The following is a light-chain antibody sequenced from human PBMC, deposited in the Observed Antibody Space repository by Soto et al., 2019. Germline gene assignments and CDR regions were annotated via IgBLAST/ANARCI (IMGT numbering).Light chain of an antibody. Sequence: EFVLTQSPATLSLSPGERATLSCXASQSVSSYLAWYQQKPGQAPRLLIYDTSNRATGVPARFXGSGSGTDFTLTISSLEPEDFAVXYCQQRSNWPPITFGQGTRLEIK. CDR3: QQRSNWPPIT. CDR1: QSVSSY. J-gene: IGKJ5*01. V-gene: IGKV3-11*01. CDR2: DTS.